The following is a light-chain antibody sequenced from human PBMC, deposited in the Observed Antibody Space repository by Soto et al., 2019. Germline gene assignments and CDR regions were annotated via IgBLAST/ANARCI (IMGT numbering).Light chain of an antibody. CDR2: DVS. J-gene: IGLJ2*01. Sequence: QSALTQPASVSGSPGQSITISCTGTSSDGGGYKYVSWYQQHPGKAPKLMIYDVSNRPSGVSNRFSGSKSGNTASLTISGLQAEEEADYYCSSYTRTSTLVAFGGGIKVNVL. CDR3: SSYTRTSTLVA. V-gene: IGLV2-14*03. CDR1: SSDGGGYKY.